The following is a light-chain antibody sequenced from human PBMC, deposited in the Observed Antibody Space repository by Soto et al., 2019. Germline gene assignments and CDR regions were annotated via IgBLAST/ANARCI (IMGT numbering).Light chain of an antibody. CDR2: AAS. CDR1: QGISNY. V-gene: IGKV1-27*01. Sequence: DIQMTQSPSSLSASVGDRVTITCRASQGISNYLAWYQQKPGKVPKLLIYAASTLQSGVPSRFSGSGSVTDFNLTISGPQPEDGATYYCRNYNVAPPLFTFGPGTKVDIK. CDR3: RNYNVAPPLFT. J-gene: IGKJ3*01.